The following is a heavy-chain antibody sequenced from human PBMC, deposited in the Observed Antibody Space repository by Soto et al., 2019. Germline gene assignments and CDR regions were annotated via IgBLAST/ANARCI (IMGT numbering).Heavy chain of an antibody. V-gene: IGHV3-48*03. Sequence: GGSLRLSXAASGFTFSRFELHWVRQAPGKGLEWISYISSSGSTAYYASSVEGRFTISRDNANNSIYLQMDSLRAEDTALYYCTRTAWFPYLSFYWGQGALVTVSS. CDR2: ISSSGSTA. CDR3: TRTAWFPYLSFY. CDR1: GFTFSRFE. J-gene: IGHJ4*02. D-gene: IGHD3-10*01.